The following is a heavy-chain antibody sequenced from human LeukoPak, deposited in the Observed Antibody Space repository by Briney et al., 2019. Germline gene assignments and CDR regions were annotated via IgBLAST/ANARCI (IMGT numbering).Heavy chain of an antibody. V-gene: IGHV3-7*01. CDR1: GLTFSSYW. J-gene: IGHJ2*01. CDR2: IKQGGSEK. D-gene: IGHD3-16*01. Sequence: GGSLRLSCAASGLTFSSYWMSWVRQAPGKGLEWVANIKQGGSEKYYVDSVKGRFTISRDNAKNSLYLQMNSLRAEDTAVYYCARDETPDFGYWYFDLWGRGTLVTVSS. CDR3: ARDETPDFGYWYFDL.